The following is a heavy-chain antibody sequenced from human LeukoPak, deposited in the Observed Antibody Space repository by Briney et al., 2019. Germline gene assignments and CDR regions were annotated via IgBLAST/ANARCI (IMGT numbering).Heavy chain of an antibody. CDR1: GFTFSGSA. J-gene: IGHJ4*02. Sequence: GGSLRLSCAASGFTFSGSALHWVRQASGKGLEWVGRIRSTANGYATAYAASVKGRFTISRDDSKNTAYLQMDSLKTEDTAVFYCTGNYYGSGSYADFDYWGQGTLVTVSS. D-gene: IGHD3-10*01. CDR2: IRSTANGYAT. CDR3: TGNYYGSGSYADFDY. V-gene: IGHV3-73*01.